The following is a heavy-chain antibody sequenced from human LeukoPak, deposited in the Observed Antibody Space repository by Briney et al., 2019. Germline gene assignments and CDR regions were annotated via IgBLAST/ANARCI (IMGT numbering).Heavy chain of an antibody. J-gene: IGHJ4*02. D-gene: IGHD2-2*01. CDR2: ISYTGSA. CDR1: GGSISSSSDY. CDR3: ARGPTEYCSSTSCYALFDY. V-gene: IGHV4-39*07. Sequence: SETLSLTCTVSGGSISSSSDYWGWIRQPPGKGLEWIGSISYTGSANYNPSLKSRVTMSVDTSKNQFSLKLSSVTAADTAVYYCARGPTEYCSSTSCYALFDYWGQGTLVTVSS.